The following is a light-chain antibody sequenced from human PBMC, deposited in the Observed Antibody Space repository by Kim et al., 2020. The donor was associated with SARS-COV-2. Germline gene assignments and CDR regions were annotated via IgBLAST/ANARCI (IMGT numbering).Light chain of an antibody. CDR3: QVWDSSSDHHVV. J-gene: IGLJ2*01. V-gene: IGLV3-21*04. CDR2: YDS. CDR1: NIGSKS. Sequence: SYELTQPPSVSVAPGKTARITCGGNNIGSKSVHWHQQKPGQAPVLVIYYDSDRPSGIPERFSGSNSGNTATLTISRVEAGDEADYYCQVWDSSSDHHVVFGVGTQLTVL.